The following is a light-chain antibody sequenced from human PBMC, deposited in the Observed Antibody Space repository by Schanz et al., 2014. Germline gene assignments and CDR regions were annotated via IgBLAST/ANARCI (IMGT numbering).Light chain of an antibody. V-gene: IGLV2-8*01. CDR2: DVS. CDR1: SSDVGGYNY. CDR3: SSNVGSNNFQ. J-gene: IGLJ3*02. Sequence: QSALTQPPSASGSPGQSVTISCTGTSSDVGGYNYVSWYQQHPGKAPKLMIYDVSERPSGVPDRFSGSKSGNTASLTVSGLQAEDEAEYYCSSNVGSNNFQFGGGTKLTVL.